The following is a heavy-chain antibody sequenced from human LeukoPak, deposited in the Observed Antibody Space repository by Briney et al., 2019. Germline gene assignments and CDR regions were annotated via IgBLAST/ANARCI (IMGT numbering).Heavy chain of an antibody. CDR3: AKDKKRYYYDSSGYPDY. CDR2: ISWNSGSI. D-gene: IGHD3-22*01. CDR1: GFTFDDYA. V-gene: IGHV3-9*01. Sequence: GGSLRLSCAASGFTFDDYAMHWVRQAPGKGLEWVSDISWNSGSIGYSDSVKGRFTISRDNAKNSLYLQMNSLRAEDTALYYCAKDKKRYYYDSSGYPDYWGQGTLVTVSS. J-gene: IGHJ4*02.